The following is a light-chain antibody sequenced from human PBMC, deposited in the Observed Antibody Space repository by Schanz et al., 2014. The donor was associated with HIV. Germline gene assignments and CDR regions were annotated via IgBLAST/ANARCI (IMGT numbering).Light chain of an antibody. J-gene: IGKJ4*01. V-gene: IGKV3-15*01. CDR1: QSVSTN. CDR2: GAS. CDR3: QQYDKWPPLT. Sequence: IVLTQSPATLSVSPGERATVSCRASQSVSTNLAWYQQKPGQAPRLLIYGASTRATGISARFSGSGSGTEFTLTISSLQSEDFAVYYCQQYDKWPPLTFGGGTKVEIK.